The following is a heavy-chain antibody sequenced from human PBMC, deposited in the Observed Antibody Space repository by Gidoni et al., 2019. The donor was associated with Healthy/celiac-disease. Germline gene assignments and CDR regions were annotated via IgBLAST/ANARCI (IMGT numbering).Heavy chain of an antibody. D-gene: IGHD6-19*01. CDR1: GFTFSDYN. Sequence: QVQLVESGRGLVKPGGSLRLSCAASGFTFSDYNMSWIRHAPGKGVGWVSYIISSGSTIYYADSVKGRFTISRDNAKNSLYLQMNSLRAEDTAVYYCARDLRIGSGWDNFDYWGQGTLVTVSS. CDR3: ARDLRIGSGWDNFDY. V-gene: IGHV3-11*01. CDR2: IISSGSTI. J-gene: IGHJ4*02.